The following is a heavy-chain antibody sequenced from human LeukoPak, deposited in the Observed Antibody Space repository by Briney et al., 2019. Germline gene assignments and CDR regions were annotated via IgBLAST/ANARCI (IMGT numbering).Heavy chain of an antibody. CDR2: IASDGGAK. CDR1: GFSFSNHG. V-gene: IGHV3-30*03. J-gene: IGHJ4*02. CDR3: AREATWGQWYFDH. D-gene: IGHD6-19*01. Sequence: GTSLRLSCVASGFSFSNHGMHWVRQAPGKGLEWVSVIASDGGAKFYADSVKGRFTLSRDNPKNMFFLQMNLLTVGDTAIYYCAREATWGQWYFDHWGQGTPVTVS.